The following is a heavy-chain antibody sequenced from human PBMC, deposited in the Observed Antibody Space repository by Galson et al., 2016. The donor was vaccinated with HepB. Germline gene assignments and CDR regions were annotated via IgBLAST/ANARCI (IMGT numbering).Heavy chain of an antibody. Sequence: SLRLSCAASGFGLGGNAMTWVRQAPGKGLEWVAGIEGSNDNSHYADSVKGRVTISRDKSKNTLHLQMNTLKPEDTAVSFCAKDLFGWSFDHWGQGALVSVSS. CDR2: IEGSNDNS. CDR1: GFGLGGNA. J-gene: IGHJ4*02. CDR3: AKDLFGWSFDH. V-gene: IGHV3-23*01. D-gene: IGHD3-16*01.